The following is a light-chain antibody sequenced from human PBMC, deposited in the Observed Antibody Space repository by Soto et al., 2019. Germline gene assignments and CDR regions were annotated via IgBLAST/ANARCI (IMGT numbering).Light chain of an antibody. CDR1: SSDIGGYNY. J-gene: IGLJ2*01. CDR2: EVS. Sequence: QSALTQPPSESGSPGQSVTISCTGTSSDIGGYNYVFWYQQHPGKAPKLMIYEVSQRPSGVPDRFSGSKSGHTASLTVSGLQADDEADYYCSSYAGSNHVIFGGGTKLTVL. CDR3: SSYAGSNHVI. V-gene: IGLV2-8*01.